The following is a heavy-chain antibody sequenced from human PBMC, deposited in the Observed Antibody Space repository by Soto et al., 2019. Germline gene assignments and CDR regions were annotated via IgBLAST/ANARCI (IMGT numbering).Heavy chain of an antibody. D-gene: IGHD4-17*01. CDR1: GFTFSSYT. J-gene: IGHJ6*02. V-gene: IGHV3-21*01. CDR2: IGTSSSYI. CDR3: AGDSVRDYLYYYYGMDV. Sequence: EVQLVESGGGLVKPGGSLRLSCAASGFTFSSYTMNWVRQAPGRGLVWVSSIGTSSSYIYYADSVKGRFTISRDNAKNSLFLQMISLSADDTAVYYCAGDSVRDYLYYYYGMDVWAQGTTVTVSS.